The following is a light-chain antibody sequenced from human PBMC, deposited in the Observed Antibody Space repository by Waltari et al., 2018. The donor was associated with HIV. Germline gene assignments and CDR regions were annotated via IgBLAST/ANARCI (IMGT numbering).Light chain of an antibody. CDR2: QDT. V-gene: IGLV3-1*01. CDR3: QAWDSTTVL. CDR1: NLENQY. Sequence: SHDLTHPPSVSVPPGQTARITSSSDNLENQYVSWYQQKPGQSPVLVIYQDTKRPSGISERFTASNSGNTATLSISGTQAMDEADFYCQAWDSTTVLFGGGTKLTLL. J-gene: IGLJ3*02.